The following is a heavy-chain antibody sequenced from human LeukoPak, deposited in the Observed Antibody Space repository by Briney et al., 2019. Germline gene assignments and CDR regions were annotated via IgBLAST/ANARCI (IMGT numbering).Heavy chain of an antibody. J-gene: IGHJ4*02. D-gene: IGHD6-19*01. CDR2: IYTSGST. CDR1: GGSISSYY. CDR3: ARQGSSGWYEPFDY. V-gene: IGHV4-4*07. Sequence: SETLSLTCTVSGGSISSYYWSWIRQPAGKGLEWIGRIYTSGSTNYNPSLKSRVTISVDKSKNQFSLKLSSVTAADTAVYYCARQGSSGWYEPFDYWGQGTLVTVSP.